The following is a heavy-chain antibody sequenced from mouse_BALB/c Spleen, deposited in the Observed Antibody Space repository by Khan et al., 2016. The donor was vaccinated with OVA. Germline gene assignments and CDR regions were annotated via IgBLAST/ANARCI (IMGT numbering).Heavy chain of an antibody. Sequence: QIQLVQSGPELKKPGETVKISCKASGYTFTNYGMNWVKQAPGKGLKWMGWINTYTGEPTYADDFKGRFAFPLETSASTAYLQINNLKNEDTATYVCARVAATAWFAYWGQGTLVTVSA. D-gene: IGHD1-2*01. CDR2: INTYTGEP. CDR3: ARVAATAWFAY. V-gene: IGHV9-3-1*01. J-gene: IGHJ3*01. CDR1: GYTFTNYG.